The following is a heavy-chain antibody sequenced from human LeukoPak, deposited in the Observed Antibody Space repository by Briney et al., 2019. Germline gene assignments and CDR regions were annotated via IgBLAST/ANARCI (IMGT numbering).Heavy chain of an antibody. V-gene: IGHV1-24*01. CDR2: FDPEDGET. CDR3: ATGTKGLRFLEWLHTFGY. J-gene: IGHJ4*02. CDR1: GYTLTELS. D-gene: IGHD3-3*01. Sequence: ASVKVSCKVSGYTLTELSMHWVRQAPGKGLEWMGGFDPEDGETIYAQKFQGRVTMTEDTSTGTAYMELSSLRSEDTAVYYCATGTKGLRFLEWLHTFGYWGQGTLVTVSS.